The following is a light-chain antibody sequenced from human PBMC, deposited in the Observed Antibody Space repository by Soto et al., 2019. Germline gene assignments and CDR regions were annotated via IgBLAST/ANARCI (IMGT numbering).Light chain of an antibody. J-gene: IGKJ4*01. Sequence: DIQMTQSPSTLSASVGDRVTITCRASQSINNCLVWYQQKPGKAPNVLIYDASTLKSGVPSRFSGSGSGTEFTLTISSLQPDDFATYYSERSSSYFGGGTKVEIK. V-gene: IGKV1-5*01. CDR3: ERSSSY. CDR1: QSINNC. CDR2: DAS.